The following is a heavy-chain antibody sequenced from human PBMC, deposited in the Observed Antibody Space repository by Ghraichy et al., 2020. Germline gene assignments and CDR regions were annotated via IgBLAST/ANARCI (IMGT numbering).Heavy chain of an antibody. CDR3: ARFVGITIFGAIYYYYGMDV. J-gene: IGHJ6*02. Sequence: ASVKVSCKASGYTFTSYDINWVRQATGQGLEWMGWMNPNSGNTGYAQKFQGRVTMTRNTSISTAYMELSSLRSEDTAVYYCARFVGITIFGAIYYYYGMDVWGQGTTVTVSS. V-gene: IGHV1-8*01. CDR2: MNPNSGNT. CDR1: GYTFTSYD. D-gene: IGHD3-3*01.